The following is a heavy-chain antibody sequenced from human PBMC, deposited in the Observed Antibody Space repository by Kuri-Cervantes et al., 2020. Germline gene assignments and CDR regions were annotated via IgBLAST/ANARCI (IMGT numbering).Heavy chain of an antibody. CDR3: ARVLLVRRYYYDSSGYYYLDY. V-gene: IGHV4-39*01. J-gene: IGHJ4*02. D-gene: IGHD3-22*01. CDR2: IYYSGST. Sequence: GSLRLSCTVSGGSISTSSYYWGWVRQPPGKGLEWIGSIYYSGSTYYNPSLKSRVTISVDTSKNQFSLKLSSVTAADTAVYYCARVLLVRRYYYDSSGYYYLDYWGQGTLVTVSS. CDR1: GGSISTSSYY.